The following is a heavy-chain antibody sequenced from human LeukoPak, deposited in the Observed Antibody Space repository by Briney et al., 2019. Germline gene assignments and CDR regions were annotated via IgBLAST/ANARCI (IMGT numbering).Heavy chain of an antibody. V-gene: IGHV3-9*01. CDR3: AYGMDV. J-gene: IGHJ6*02. Sequence: GGSLRLSCAASGFTFDDYAMPWVRQAPGKGLEWVSGISWNSGSIGYADSVKGRFTISRDNAKNSLYLQMNSLRAEDTALYYCAYGMDVWGQGTTVTVSS. CDR2: ISWNSGSI. CDR1: GFTFDDYA.